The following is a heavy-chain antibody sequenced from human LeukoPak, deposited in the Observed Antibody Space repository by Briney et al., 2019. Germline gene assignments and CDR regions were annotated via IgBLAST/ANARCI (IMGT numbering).Heavy chain of an antibody. J-gene: IGHJ4*02. V-gene: IGHV4-59*01. Sequence: PSETLSLTCTVSGGSISSYYWSWIRQPPGKGLEWIGYIYYSGSANYNPSLKSRVTISVDTSKNQFSLKLSSVTAADTAVYYCARLGNGDYADYWGQGALVTVSS. D-gene: IGHD4-17*01. CDR3: ARLGNGDYADY. CDR2: IYYSGSA. CDR1: GGSISSYY.